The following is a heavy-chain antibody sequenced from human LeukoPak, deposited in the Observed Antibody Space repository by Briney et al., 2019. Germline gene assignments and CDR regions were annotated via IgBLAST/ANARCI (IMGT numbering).Heavy chain of an antibody. J-gene: IGHJ4*02. Sequence: SETLSLTCTVSGCSISSGYYWGWIRQPPGQGLEWIGSIYHSGSTYYNPSLKSRVTISVDTSKNQFSLKLSSVTAADTAVYYCARGLVLSGGSWSQGTLVTVSS. V-gene: IGHV4-38-2*02. CDR1: GCSISSGYY. CDR3: ARGLVLSGGS. CDR2: IYHSGST. D-gene: IGHD2-15*01.